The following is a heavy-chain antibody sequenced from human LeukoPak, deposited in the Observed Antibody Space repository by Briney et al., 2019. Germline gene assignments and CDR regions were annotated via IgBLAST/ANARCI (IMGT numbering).Heavy chain of an antibody. J-gene: IGHJ4*02. CDR2: IYTSGST. Sequence: PSETLSLTRTVSGDSISNFYWSWIRQPAGKGLEWIGRIYTSGSTNYNPSLKSRVTISVDTSKNQFSLKLSSVTAADTAVYYCARDVGATPGYFDYWGQGTLVTVSS. CDR1: GDSISNFY. CDR3: ARDVGATPGYFDY. D-gene: IGHD1-26*01. V-gene: IGHV4-4*07.